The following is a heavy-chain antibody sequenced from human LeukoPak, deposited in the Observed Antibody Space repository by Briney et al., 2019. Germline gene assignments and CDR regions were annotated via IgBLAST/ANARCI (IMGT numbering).Heavy chain of an antibody. V-gene: IGHV3-30-3*01. D-gene: IGHD4-17*01. CDR1: GFTFSSYA. CDR3: ARLYGDYDY. J-gene: IGHJ4*02. CDR2: ISYDGSNK. Sequence: GRSLRLSCAASGFTFSSYAMHWVRQAPGKGLEWVAVISYDGSNKYYADPVKGRFTISRDNSKNTLYLQMNSLRAEDTAVYYCARLYGDYDYWGQGTLVTVSS.